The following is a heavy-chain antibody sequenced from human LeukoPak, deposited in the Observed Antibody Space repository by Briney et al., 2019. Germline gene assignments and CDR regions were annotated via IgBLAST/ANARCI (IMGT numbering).Heavy chain of an antibody. D-gene: IGHD6-6*01. J-gene: IGHJ4*02. CDR1: GYTFTGYY. Sequence: ASVKVSCKASGYTFTGYYMHWVRQAPGQGLEWMGRINPNSGGTNYAQKFQGRVTMTRDTSITTAYMELSRLRSDDTAVYYCARAAGSSSSEPTLIDYWGQGTLVTVSS. V-gene: IGHV1-2*06. CDR3: ARAAGSSSSEPTLIDY. CDR2: INPNSGGT.